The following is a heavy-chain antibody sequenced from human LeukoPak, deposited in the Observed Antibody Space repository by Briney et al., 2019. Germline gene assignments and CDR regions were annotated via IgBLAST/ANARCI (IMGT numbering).Heavy chain of an antibody. Sequence: GGSLRLSCAASGFTFSNSAMSWVRQAPGKGLEWVSSISGSDSSTHYADSVKGRFTISRDNSKNTLYLQMNSLRVDDTAVYYCAKSGYNRFDYWGQGTLVTVSS. CDR2: ISGSDSST. D-gene: IGHD5-24*01. CDR3: AKSGYNRFDY. CDR1: GFTFSNSA. J-gene: IGHJ4*02. V-gene: IGHV3-23*01.